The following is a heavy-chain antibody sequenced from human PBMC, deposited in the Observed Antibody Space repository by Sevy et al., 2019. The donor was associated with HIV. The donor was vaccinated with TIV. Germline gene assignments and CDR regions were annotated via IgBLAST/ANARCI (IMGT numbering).Heavy chain of an antibody. J-gene: IGHJ3*02. CDR1: GFTFSTYA. CDR3: AKDRLSGTTSAFHI. Sequence: GGSLRLSCAASGFTFSTYAMSWVRQAPGKGLEWVSGIIGSVGSTYYADSVKGRFTISRDNSKSTLYLQMNSLRAEVTAVYYCAKDRLSGTTSAFHIWGQGTMVTVSS. CDR2: IIGSVGST. D-gene: IGHD1-7*01. V-gene: IGHV3-23*01.